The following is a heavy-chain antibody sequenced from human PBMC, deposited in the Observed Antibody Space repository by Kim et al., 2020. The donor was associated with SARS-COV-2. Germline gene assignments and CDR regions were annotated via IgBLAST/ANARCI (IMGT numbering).Heavy chain of an antibody. D-gene: IGHD1-26*01. J-gene: IGHJ4*02. CDR1: GFTFSSYG. CDR3: ARDGGDGSYGGDNDY. Sequence: GGSLRLSCAASGFTFSSYGMHWVRQAPGKGLEWVAVIWYDGSNKYYADSVKGRFTISRDNSKNTLYLQMNSLRAEDTAVYYCARDGGDGSYGGDNDYWGQGTLVTVSS. CDR2: IWYDGSNK. V-gene: IGHV3-33*01.